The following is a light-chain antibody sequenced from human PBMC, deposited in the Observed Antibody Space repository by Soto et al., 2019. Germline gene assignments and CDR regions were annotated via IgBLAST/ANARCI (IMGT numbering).Light chain of an antibody. CDR2: AAS. Sequence: IQLTQSPSSLSASVGDSVTITCRASQGISRYLAWYQRTQGQAPKLXIYAASTLQSGVPSRFSGSGAGTDFTLTISSLKHGDFVTCECQQLNSYTITFGQGTRLEIK. V-gene: IGKV1-9*01. J-gene: IGKJ5*01. CDR3: QQLNSYTIT. CDR1: QGISRY.